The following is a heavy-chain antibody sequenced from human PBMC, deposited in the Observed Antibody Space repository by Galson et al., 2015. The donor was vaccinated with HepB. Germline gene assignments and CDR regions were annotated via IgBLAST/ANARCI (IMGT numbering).Heavy chain of an antibody. Sequence: SVKVSCKASGGTFSSYAISWVRQAPGQGLEWMGGIIPIFGTANYAQKFQGRVTITADKSTSTAYMELSSLRSEDTAVYYCARERGGGSSTSVYYYYGMDVWGQGTTVTVSS. D-gene: IGHD2-2*01. CDR1: GGTFSSYA. CDR2: IIPIFGTA. J-gene: IGHJ6*02. V-gene: IGHV1-69*06. CDR3: ARERGGGSSTSVYYYYGMDV.